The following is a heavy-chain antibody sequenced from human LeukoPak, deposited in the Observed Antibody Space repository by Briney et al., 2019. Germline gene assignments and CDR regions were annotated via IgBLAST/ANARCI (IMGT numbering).Heavy chain of an antibody. CDR3: SRDLSVETAMVTLYFDY. J-gene: IGHJ4*02. CDR1: GFTFSCYA. Sequence: GGSLRLSCSGSGFTFSCYAMRWDRQAPGKGLEWVSAISGSGGSTYYADSVKGRFTISRHNSKNTLYLQMNSLRAKDTAVSYYSRDLSVETAMVTLYFDYWGQGTLVTVSS. V-gene: IGHV3-23*01. D-gene: IGHD5-18*01. CDR2: ISGSGGST.